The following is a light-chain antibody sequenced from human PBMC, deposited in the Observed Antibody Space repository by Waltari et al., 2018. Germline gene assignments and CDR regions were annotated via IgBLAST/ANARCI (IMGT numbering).Light chain of an antibody. Sequence: EIVLTQSPATLSLSPGETATLSSRASQSVSSYLAWYQQKPGQAPRLLIYDASNRATGIPARFSGSGSGTDFTLTISSLEPEDFAVYYCQQRSNWPPALGFGGGTKVEIK. CDR3: QQRSNWPPALG. J-gene: IGKJ4*01. CDR1: QSVSSY. CDR2: DAS. V-gene: IGKV3-11*01.